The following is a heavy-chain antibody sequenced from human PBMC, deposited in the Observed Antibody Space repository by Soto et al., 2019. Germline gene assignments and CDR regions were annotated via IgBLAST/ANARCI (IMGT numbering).Heavy chain of an antibody. CDR1: GYTFTGYY. J-gene: IGHJ4*02. CDR2: INPNSGGT. D-gene: IGHD7-27*01. Sequence: ASVKVSCKASGYTFTGYYMHWVRQAPGQGLEWMGWINPNSGGTNYAQKFQGWVTMTRDTSISTAYMELSRLRSDDTAVYYCARDLTGDRAGFDYWGQGTLVTVSS. CDR3: ARDLTGDRAGFDY. V-gene: IGHV1-2*04.